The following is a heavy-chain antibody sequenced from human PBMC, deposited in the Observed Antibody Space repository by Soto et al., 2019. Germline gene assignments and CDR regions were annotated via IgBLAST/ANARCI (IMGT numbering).Heavy chain of an antibody. CDR1: GGSISSSSYY. Sequence: PSXTLSLTCTVSGGSISSSSYYWCWIRQPPGKGLEWIGYIYYSGSTNYNPSLKSRVTISVDTSKNQFSLKLSSVTAADTAVYYCASGYFNAPHDYWGQGTLVTVSS. CDR3: ASGYFNAPHDY. V-gene: IGHV4-61*01. J-gene: IGHJ4*02. CDR2: IYYSGST. D-gene: IGHD3-22*01.